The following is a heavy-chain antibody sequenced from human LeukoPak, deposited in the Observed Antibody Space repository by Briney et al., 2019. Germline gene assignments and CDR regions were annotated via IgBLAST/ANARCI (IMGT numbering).Heavy chain of an antibody. CDR1: GGSISSSSYY. CDR3: ARASHDYGDYSHFDY. V-gene: IGHV4-39*07. Sequence: SETLSLTCTVSGGSISSSSYYWGWIRQPPGKGLEWIGSIYYSGSTYNNPSLTSRVTISVDTSKNQFSLKLSSVTAADTAVYYCARASHDYGDYSHFDYWGQGTLVTVSS. D-gene: IGHD4-17*01. CDR2: IYYSGST. J-gene: IGHJ4*02.